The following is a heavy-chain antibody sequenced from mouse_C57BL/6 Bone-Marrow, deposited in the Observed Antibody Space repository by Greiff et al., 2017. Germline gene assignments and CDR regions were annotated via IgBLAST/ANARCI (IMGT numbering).Heavy chain of an antibody. D-gene: IGHD3-1*01. CDR3: ARSGPSWFAY. J-gene: IGHJ3*01. CDR2: IYPRSGNT. Sequence: VQLQQSGAELARPGASVKLSCKASGYTFTSYGISWVKQRTGQGLEWIGEIYPRSGNTYYNEKFKGKATLTADTSSSTAYMELRSLTSDDSAVYLCARSGPSWFAYWGQGTLVTVSA. CDR1: GYTFTSYG. V-gene: IGHV1-81*01.